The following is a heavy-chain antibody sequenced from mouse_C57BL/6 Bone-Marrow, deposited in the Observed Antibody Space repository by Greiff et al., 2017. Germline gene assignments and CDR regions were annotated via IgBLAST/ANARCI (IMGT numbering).Heavy chain of an antibody. CDR2: ISSGSSTI. J-gene: IGHJ4*01. V-gene: IGHV5-17*01. Sequence: DVKLVESGGGLVKPGGSLKLSCAASGFTFSDYGMHWVRQAPEKGLEWVAYISSGSSTIYYADTVKGRFTISRDNAKHTLFLQMTSLRSEDTAMYYCARGYYSNYGGYAMDYWGQGTSVTVSS. CDR1: GFTFSDYG. D-gene: IGHD2-5*01. CDR3: ARGYYSNYGGYAMDY.